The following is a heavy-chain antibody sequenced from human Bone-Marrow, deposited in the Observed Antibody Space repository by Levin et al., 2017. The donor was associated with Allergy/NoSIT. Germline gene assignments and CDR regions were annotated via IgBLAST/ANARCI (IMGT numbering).Heavy chain of an antibody. CDR1: GFTFDDFA. CDR2: INWNSNSI. D-gene: IGHD3-16*01. CDR3: AKVPSSFGGSYYFHH. J-gene: IGHJ1*01. Sequence: GGSLRLSCAASGFTFDDFAMHWVRQAPEKGLEWVSGINWNSNSIDYADSVKGRFTISRDNAKNSLYLQMNSLRPEDTAFYYCAKVPSSFGGSYYFHHWGRGTLVTVSS. V-gene: IGHV3-9*01.